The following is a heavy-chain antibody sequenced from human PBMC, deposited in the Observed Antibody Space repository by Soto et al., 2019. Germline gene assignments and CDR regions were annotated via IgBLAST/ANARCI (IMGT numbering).Heavy chain of an antibody. CDR1: GFSLRTSGVG. V-gene: IGHV2-5*02. D-gene: IGHD4-17*01. CDR3: AHLTTGGFYFDY. Sequence: QITLKESGPTLVKPTQTLTLTCTFSGFSLRTSGVGVGWIRQPPGKALEWLALIYWDDGKRYSPSLKSRLTITKDTSKNQVVLRMTNMDPGDTATSYCAHLTTGGFYFDYWGQGTLVTVSS. CDR2: IYWDDGK. J-gene: IGHJ4*02.